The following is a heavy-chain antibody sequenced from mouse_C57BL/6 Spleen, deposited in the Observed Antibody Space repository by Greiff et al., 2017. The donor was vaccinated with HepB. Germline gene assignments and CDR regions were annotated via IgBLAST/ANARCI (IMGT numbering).Heavy chain of an antibody. J-gene: IGHJ2*01. CDR2: IYPGSGNT. Sequence: QVQLKESGPELVKPGASVKISCKASGYSFTSYYIHWVKQRPGQGLEWIGWIYPGSGNTKYNEKFKGKATLTADTSSSTAYMQLSSLTSEDSAVYYCARRGYGNYAFDYWGQGTTLTVSS. V-gene: IGHV1-66*01. CDR3: ARRGYGNYAFDY. CDR1: GYSFTSYY. D-gene: IGHD2-10*02.